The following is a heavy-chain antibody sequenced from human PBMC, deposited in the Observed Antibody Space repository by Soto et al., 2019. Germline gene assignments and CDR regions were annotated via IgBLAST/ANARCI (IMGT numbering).Heavy chain of an antibody. Sequence: QDQLVQSGAEVKKPGSSVKVSCKASGGTFSSHTFSWVRQAPGQGLEWMGRIIPALGTATYAQKFQGRVTITADESATTVYMELNSLRSEDTAVYYCARPDFGDYWYFDIWGRGTLVTVSP. CDR3: ARPDFGDYWYFDI. J-gene: IGHJ2*01. CDR1: GGTFSSHT. D-gene: IGHD4-17*01. CDR2: IIPALGTA. V-gene: IGHV1-69*08.